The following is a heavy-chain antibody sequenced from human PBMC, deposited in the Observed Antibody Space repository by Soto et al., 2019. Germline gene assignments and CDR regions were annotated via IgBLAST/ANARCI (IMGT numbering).Heavy chain of an antibody. CDR3: AKGSGIGYDFWSGYYYY. V-gene: IGHV3-23*01. CDR2: ISGSGGST. CDR1: GFTFSSYA. D-gene: IGHD3-3*01. Sequence: GGSLRLSCAASGFTFSSYAMSWVRQAPGKGLEWVSAISGSGGSTYYADSVKGRFTISRDNSKNTLYLQMNSLRAEDMAVYYCAKGSGIGYDFWSGYYYYWGQGTLVTVSS. J-gene: IGHJ4*02.